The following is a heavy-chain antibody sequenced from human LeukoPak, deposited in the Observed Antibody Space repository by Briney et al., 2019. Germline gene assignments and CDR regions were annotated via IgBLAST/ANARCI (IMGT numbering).Heavy chain of an antibody. V-gene: IGHV4-39*01. CDR1: GGSLATNNYD. D-gene: IGHD6-6*01. J-gene: IGHJ5*02. CDR2: IYYDGRT. CDR3: ARHRGSSSEFDP. Sequence: SQTLSLTCTISGGSLATNNYDWGWIRHPPSNGLEWIGHIYYDGRTYYNPSLKSRVTMSVDTSKNQFSLKLSSVTAADTAVYYCARHRGSSSEFDPWGLGTLVTISS.